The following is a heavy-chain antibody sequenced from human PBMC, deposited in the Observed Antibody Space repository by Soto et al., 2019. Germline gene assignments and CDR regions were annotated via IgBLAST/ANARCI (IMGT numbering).Heavy chain of an antibody. CDR3: ASSSLYGMDV. J-gene: IGHJ6*02. CDR1: GGSLGSYY. V-gene: IGHV4-59*08. Sequence: SETLSLTCTVSGGSLGSYYWSWIRQPPGKGLEWIGYVFYTGRANYNASLKSRVSISIDTSKNQFSLKVGSVTAADTAVYYCASSSLYGMDVWGQGTTVTVSS. CDR2: VFYTGRA.